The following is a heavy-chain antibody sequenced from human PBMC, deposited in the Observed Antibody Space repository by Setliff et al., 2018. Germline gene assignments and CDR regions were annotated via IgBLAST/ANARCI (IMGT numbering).Heavy chain of an antibody. Sequence: PGESLKISCKAPGYIFTNYWIGWVRQMPGKGLEWMGVIYPGDSDTRYSPSFQGQVTISADKSINTAYLQWSSLKASDTAIYYCTRHEDRNKCTSSSCYRENDAFDVWGQGAMVTV. CDR1: GYIFTNYW. CDR2: IYPGDSDT. J-gene: IGHJ3*01. D-gene: IGHD2-2*01. V-gene: IGHV5-51*01. CDR3: TRHEDRNKCTSSSCYRENDAFDV.